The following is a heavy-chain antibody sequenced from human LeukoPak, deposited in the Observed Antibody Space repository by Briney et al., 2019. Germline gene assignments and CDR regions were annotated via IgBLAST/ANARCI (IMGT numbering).Heavy chain of an antibody. V-gene: IGHV4-4*07. CDR2: IYSSGST. CDR1: GGSISSYH. D-gene: IGHD6-19*01. Sequence: SETLSLTCTVSGGSISSYHWNWIRQPAGKGLEWIGRIYSSGSTNYNPSLKSRVTISVDRSKNQFSLKLSSVTAADTAVYYCAREVVSGSFDYWGRGPLVTVSS. J-gene: IGHJ4*02. CDR3: AREVVSGSFDY.